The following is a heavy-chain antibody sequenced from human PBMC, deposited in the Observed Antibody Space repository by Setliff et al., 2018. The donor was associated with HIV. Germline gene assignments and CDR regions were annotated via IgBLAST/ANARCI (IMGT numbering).Heavy chain of an antibody. D-gene: IGHD5-12*01. CDR1: GGTFSSYA. V-gene: IGHV1-69*05. J-gene: IGHJ3*02. CDR2: IIPIFGTA. Sequence: SVKVSCKASGGTFSSYAISWVRQAPGQGLEWMGGIIPIFGTANYAQKFEGRVTITTDESTSTAYVELSSLRSGDAAVYYCARQNYDGNSWDIWGQGTMVTVSS. CDR3: ARQNYDGNSWDI.